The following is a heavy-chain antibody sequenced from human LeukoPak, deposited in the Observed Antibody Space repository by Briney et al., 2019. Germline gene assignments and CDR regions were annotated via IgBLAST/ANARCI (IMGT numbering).Heavy chain of an antibody. CDR1: GFTFSSYA. CDR3: AKDPGSSWQNWFDP. J-gene: IGHJ5*02. Sequence: AGGSLRLSCAASGFTFSSYAMSWVRQAPGKGLEWVSAISGSGGSTYYADSVKGRFTISRDNSKNTLYLQMNSLRAEDTAVYYCAKDPGSSWQNWFDPWGQGTLVTVSS. D-gene: IGHD6-13*01. CDR2: ISGSGGST. V-gene: IGHV3-23*01.